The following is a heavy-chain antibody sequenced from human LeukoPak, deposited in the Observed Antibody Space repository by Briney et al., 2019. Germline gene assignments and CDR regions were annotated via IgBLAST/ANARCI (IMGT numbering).Heavy chain of an antibody. Sequence: PGGSLRLSCAASGFTFSTYWMSWVRQAPGKGLEWVANINKDGNKKYYVDSVKGRFTISRDNAKKSLYLQMNSLKAEDTAVYYCARDDYNFWSGSXDYYYYYMDVWGKGTTVTVSS. J-gene: IGHJ6*03. CDR3: ARDDYNFWSGSXDYYYYYMDV. CDR1: GFTFSTYW. CDR2: INKDGNKK. V-gene: IGHV3-7*01. D-gene: IGHD3-3*01.